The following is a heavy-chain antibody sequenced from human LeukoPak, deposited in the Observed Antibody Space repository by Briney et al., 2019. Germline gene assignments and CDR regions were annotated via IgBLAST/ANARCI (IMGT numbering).Heavy chain of an antibody. CDR1: GFTVSSNY. D-gene: IGHD4/OR15-4a*01. CDR3: ARDTLGEGEDANYAVYYFDY. J-gene: IGHJ4*02. CDR2: IKQDGNEK. V-gene: IGHV3-7*01. Sequence: GGSLRLSCAVSGFTVSSNYMSWVRQAPGKGLEWVANIKQDGNEKYYADSVKGRFTISRDNGKNSLDLQMNSLRADDTAFYYCARDTLGEGEDANYAVYYFDYWGQGTVVTVSS.